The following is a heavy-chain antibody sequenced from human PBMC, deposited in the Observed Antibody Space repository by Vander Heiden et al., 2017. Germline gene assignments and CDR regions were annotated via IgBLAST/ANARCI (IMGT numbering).Heavy chain of an antibody. D-gene: IGHD3-22*01. Sequence: EVQLVPSGAEVQKPGASLKITCNGSGNSFTDCCIGWVRQIPGQGLEWMGIIYPGDSDTRYNPSFRGQVTITADKSIATAYLQWSSLKTSDTAMYYCARRLVLGETFDYWGQGTLVTVSS. J-gene: IGHJ4*02. CDR3: ARRLVLGETFDY. CDR1: GNSFTDCC. V-gene: IGHV5-51*03. CDR2: IYPGDSDT.